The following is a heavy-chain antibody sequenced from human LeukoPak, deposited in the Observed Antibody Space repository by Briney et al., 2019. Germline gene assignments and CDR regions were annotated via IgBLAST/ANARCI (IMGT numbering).Heavy chain of an antibody. Sequence: GGSLRLSCADSQFTFNGSWMNWVRQAPGKGLEWVANMDPTGSRKRYVDSVRGRFTISKDNPGASLYLDMLSLRAEDTAIYYCAIWTSGNYWGQGTLVTVSS. CDR3: AIWTSGNY. CDR2: MDPTGSRK. D-gene: IGHD1-1*01. J-gene: IGHJ4*02. V-gene: IGHV3-7*01. CDR1: QFTFNGSW.